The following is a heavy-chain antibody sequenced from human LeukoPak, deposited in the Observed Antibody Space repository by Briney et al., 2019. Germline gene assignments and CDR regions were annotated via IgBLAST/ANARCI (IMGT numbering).Heavy chain of an antibody. CDR2: IDTSSSTM. D-gene: IGHD7-27*01. CDR3: AREDDSWGPNNLDL. V-gene: IGHV3-48*02. J-gene: IGHJ3*01. CDR1: AFTFSDYS. Sequence: GGSLRLSCAASAFTFSDYSMNWVRQAPGKGLEWISYIDTSSSTMYYADSVMGRFTISRGNAKESLYLQTNSLRDEDTAVYYCAREDDSWGPNNLDLWGQGTMVTVSS.